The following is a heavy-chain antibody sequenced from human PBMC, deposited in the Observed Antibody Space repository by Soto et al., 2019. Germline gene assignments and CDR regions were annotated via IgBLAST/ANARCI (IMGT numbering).Heavy chain of an antibody. D-gene: IGHD2-2*02. Sequence: QVQLVQSGAEVKKPGASVKVSCKASGYTFTSYGISWVRQAPGQGLEWMGWISAYNGNTNYAQKLQGRVTMTTDTSTSTAYMELRSLRSDDTAVYYCARADIAVVPAAIRGDAFDIWGQGTMVTVSS. CDR3: ARADIAVVPAAIRGDAFDI. CDR2: ISAYNGNT. J-gene: IGHJ3*02. V-gene: IGHV1-18*01. CDR1: GYTFTSYG.